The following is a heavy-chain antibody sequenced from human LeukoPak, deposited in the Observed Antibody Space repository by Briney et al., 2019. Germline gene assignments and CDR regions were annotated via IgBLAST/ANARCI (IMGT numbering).Heavy chain of an antibody. CDR1: GFTFSSYA. CDR2: ISYDGSNK. J-gene: IGHJ4*02. V-gene: IGHV3-30-3*01. Sequence: PGGSLRLSCAASGFTFSSYAMHWVRQAPGKGLEWVAVISYDGSNKYYADSVKGRFTISRDNSKNTLYLQMNSLRAEDTAVYYCAREQKPYCSGGSCYFDYWGQGTLVTVSS. CDR3: AREQKPYCSGGSCYFDY. D-gene: IGHD2-15*01.